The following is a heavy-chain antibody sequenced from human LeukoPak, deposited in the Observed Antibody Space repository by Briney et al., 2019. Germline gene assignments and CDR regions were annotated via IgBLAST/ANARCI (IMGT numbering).Heavy chain of an antibody. CDR1: GGAISSGFYY. CDR3: ARDFYDTSTYYYVDAFDI. J-gene: IGHJ3*02. D-gene: IGHD3-22*01. V-gene: IGHV4-61*01. CDR2: IYYSGNT. Sequence: ETLSLTCTVSGGAISSGFYYWTWIRQHPGKGLEWIGYIYYSGNTNYNPSLKSRVTISVDTSKNQFSLKLSSVTAADTAVYYCARDFYDTSTYYYVDAFDIWGQGTMVTVSS.